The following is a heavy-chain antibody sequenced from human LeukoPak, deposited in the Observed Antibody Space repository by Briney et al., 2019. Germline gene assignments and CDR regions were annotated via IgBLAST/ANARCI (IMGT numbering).Heavy chain of an antibody. CDR2: IYYSGST. V-gene: IGHV4-31*03. Sequence: SETLSLTCTVSGGSISSGGYYWSWIRQHPGKGLEWIGYIYYSGSTYYNPSLKSRVTISVDRSKNQFSLKLSSVTAADTAVYYCARSDEVYFDYWGQGTLVTVSS. J-gene: IGHJ4*02. D-gene: IGHD2-21*02. CDR3: ARSDEVYFDY. CDR1: GGSISSGGYY.